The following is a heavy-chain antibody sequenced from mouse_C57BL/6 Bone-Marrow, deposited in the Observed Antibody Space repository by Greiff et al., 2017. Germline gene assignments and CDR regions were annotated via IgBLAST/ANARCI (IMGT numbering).Heavy chain of an antibody. D-gene: IGHD2-3*01. CDR2: IYPRDGST. V-gene: IGHV1-85*01. J-gene: IGHJ4*01. Sequence: VQLQQSGPELVKPGASVKLSCKASGYTFTSYDINWVKQRPGQGLEWIGWIYPRDGSTKYNEKFKGKATLTVDTSSSTAYMELHSLTSEDSAVYFCAIRIPLDGYYWAGAMDYWGQGTSGTVSS. CDR1: GYTFTSYD. CDR3: AIRIPLDGYYWAGAMDY.